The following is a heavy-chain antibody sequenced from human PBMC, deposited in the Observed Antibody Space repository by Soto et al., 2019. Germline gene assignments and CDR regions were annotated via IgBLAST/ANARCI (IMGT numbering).Heavy chain of an antibody. Sequence: QVQLQESGPGVVKPSGTLSLTCAVSGTSLSSSNWWTWVRQSPGKGLEWIGESHDSGNSNNNPSLKGRVTVSLDKSKNQFSLKVNSVTAADTAVYYCVKMRASPGTVAFDVWGPGIQVTVSS. CDR1: GTSLSSSNW. CDR3: VKMRASPGTVAFDV. CDR2: SHDSGNS. J-gene: IGHJ4*02. V-gene: IGHV4-4*02. D-gene: IGHD6-13*01.